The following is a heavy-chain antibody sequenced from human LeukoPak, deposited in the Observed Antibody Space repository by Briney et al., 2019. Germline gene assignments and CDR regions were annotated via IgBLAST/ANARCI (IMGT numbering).Heavy chain of an antibody. V-gene: IGHV3-33*01. J-gene: IGHJ6*03. CDR3: VRQMVEGQQNHYLDV. Sequence: GGSLRLSCAASGFTFNRYGMHWVRQASGKGLEWVAFTGPDGKKTFYGDSLNGRFTISRDNFEDTVFLQMNTMRAEDTAVYYSVRQMVEGQQNHYLDVCGNGTTVTVSS. CDR1: GFTFNRYG. D-gene: IGHD2-15*01. CDR2: TGPDGKKT.